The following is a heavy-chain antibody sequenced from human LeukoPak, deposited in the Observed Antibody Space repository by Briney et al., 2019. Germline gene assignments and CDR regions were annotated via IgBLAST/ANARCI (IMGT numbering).Heavy chain of an antibody. D-gene: IGHD3-10*02. J-gene: IGHJ6*04. CDR1: GFTFSDHY. Sequence: PGGSLRLSCAASGFTFSDHYMSWIRQAPGKGLEWVSYISSGGDTIYYADSVKGRFTISRDNAKNSLYLQMNSLRAEDTAVYYCAELGITMIGGVWGKGTTVTISS. CDR2: ISSGGDTI. V-gene: IGHV3-11*04. CDR3: AELGITMIGGV.